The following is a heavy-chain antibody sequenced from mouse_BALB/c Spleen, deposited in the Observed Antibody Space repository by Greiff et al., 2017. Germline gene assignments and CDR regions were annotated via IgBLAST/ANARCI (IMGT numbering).Heavy chain of an antibody. CDR3: ARWGYDEAWLAY. D-gene: IGHD2-14*01. J-gene: IGHJ3*01. CDR1: GYTFTSYW. Sequence: QVQLQQSGAELVKPGASVKLSCKTSGYTFTSYWIQWVKQRPGQGLGWIGEIFPGTGTTYYNEKFKGKATLTIDTSSSTAYMQLSSLTSEDSAVYFCARWGYDEAWLAYWGQGTLVTVSA. V-gene: IGHV1S132*01. CDR2: IFPGTGTT.